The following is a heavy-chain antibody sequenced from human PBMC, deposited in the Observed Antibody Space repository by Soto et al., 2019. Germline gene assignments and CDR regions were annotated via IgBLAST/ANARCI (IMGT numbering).Heavy chain of an antibody. CDR2: ISYDGSNK. J-gene: IGHJ3*02. V-gene: IGHV3-30*18. CDR1: GFTFSSSG. Sequence: GGSLRLSCAASGFTFSSSGMHWVRQAPGKGLERVAVISYDGSNKYYADSVKGRFTISRDNSKNTLYLQMNSLRAEDTPVYYCAKDLFGEWDAFDIWGQGTMVTVSS. D-gene: IGHD3-10*02. CDR3: AKDLFGEWDAFDI.